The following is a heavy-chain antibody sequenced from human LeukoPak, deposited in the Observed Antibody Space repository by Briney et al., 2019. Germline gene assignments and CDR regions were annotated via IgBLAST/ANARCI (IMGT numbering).Heavy chain of an antibody. D-gene: IGHD3-16*02. V-gene: IGHV3-7*01. J-gene: IGHJ4*02. Sequence: GGSLRLSCTASGFTFSSYWMSWVRQAPGKGLEWVANIQQDGSAKYYVDSLKRRLTISRDNAKNSLYLQMNSLRAEDTAVYYCARFAEVWGSYRRFDYWGQGTLVTVSS. CDR2: IQQDGSAK. CDR1: GFTFSSYW. CDR3: ARFAEVWGSYRRFDY.